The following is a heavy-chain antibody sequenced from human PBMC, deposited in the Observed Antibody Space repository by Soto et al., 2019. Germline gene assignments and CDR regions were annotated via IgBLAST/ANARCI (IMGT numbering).Heavy chain of an antibody. Sequence: PGGSLRLSCAASGFTFSSYSMSWVRQAPGKGLEWVSSISSSSSYIYYADSVKGRFTISRDNAKNSLYLQMNSLRAEDTAVYYCARGSLYYDFWSGYYRGGESYYGMDVWGQGTTVTVSS. CDR2: ISSSSSYI. J-gene: IGHJ6*02. D-gene: IGHD3-3*01. CDR1: GFTFSSYS. CDR3: ARGSLYYDFWSGYYRGGESYYGMDV. V-gene: IGHV3-21*01.